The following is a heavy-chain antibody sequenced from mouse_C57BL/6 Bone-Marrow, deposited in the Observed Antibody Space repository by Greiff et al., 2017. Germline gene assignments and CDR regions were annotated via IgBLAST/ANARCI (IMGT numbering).Heavy chain of an antibody. CDR3: ARKEGYFDV. Sequence: QVQLQQPGAELVMPGASVKLSCKASGYTFTSYWMHWVKQRPGQGLEWLGEIDPSDSYTNYTQKFKGTSTLPVVTSSSTAYMQLSSLTSEDSAVYFCARKEGYFDVWGTGTTVTVSS. CDR1: GYTFTSYW. CDR2: IDPSDSYT. J-gene: IGHJ1*03. V-gene: IGHV1-69*01.